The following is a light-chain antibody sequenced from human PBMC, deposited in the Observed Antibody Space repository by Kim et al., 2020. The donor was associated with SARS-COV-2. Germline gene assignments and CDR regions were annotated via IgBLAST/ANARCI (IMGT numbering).Light chain of an antibody. V-gene: IGKV1D-12*01. Sequence: DIQMTQSPSSVSASVGDRVTITCRASQDISNWLAWYQQKPGKAPTVLIYEASSLQSGVPSRFSGSGSGTDFTLTINSLQPEDFATYYCQQAHSVPLTFGGGTKVDIK. CDR1: QDISNW. J-gene: IGKJ4*01. CDR2: EAS. CDR3: QQAHSVPLT.